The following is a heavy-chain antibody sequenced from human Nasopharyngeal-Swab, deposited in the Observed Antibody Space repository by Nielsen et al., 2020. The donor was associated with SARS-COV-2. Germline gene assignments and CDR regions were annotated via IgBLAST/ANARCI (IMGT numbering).Heavy chain of an antibody. V-gene: IGHV3-48*03. D-gene: IGHD3-22*01. CDR3: ARVPGFYDSRGYSDL. CDR1: GLGFSNYE. CDR2: ISTTTATI. Sequence: GGSLRLSCAASGLGFSNYEMNWVRQAPGKGLEWISYISTTTATIYYADSVNGRFTIYRDNAKDSLFLQMTRLRAGDTAVYYCARVPGFYDSRGYSDLWGQGTQVTASS. J-gene: IGHJ5*02.